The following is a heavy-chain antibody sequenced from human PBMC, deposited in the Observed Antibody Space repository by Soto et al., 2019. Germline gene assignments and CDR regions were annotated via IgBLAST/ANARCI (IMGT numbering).Heavy chain of an antibody. D-gene: IGHD3-10*01. J-gene: IGHJ6*02. V-gene: IGHV4-61*01. Sequence: SETLSLTRTVSGGSVSTGMKNWVWVRHPPGKALEFIGYMYKTGETLLNSSLKSRVTLSMETSKNQFSLTLSSVTAADTAVYFCMKAHESGDFLGMSVWGPGTTVTVSS. CDR3: MKAHESGDFLGMSV. CDR2: MYKTGET. CDR1: GGSVSTGMKN.